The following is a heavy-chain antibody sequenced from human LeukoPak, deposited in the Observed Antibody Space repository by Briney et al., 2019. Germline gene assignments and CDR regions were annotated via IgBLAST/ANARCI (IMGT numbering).Heavy chain of an antibody. CDR2: INPSGGST. V-gene: IGHV1-46*01. CDR3: ARDPGGSGSYYNPFDY. Sequence: ASVKVSCKASGYTFTSYYMHWVRQAPGQGLEWMGIINPSGGSTSYAQKLQGRVTMTRDTSTSTVYMELSSLRSEDTAVYYCARDPGGSGSYYNPFDYWGQGTLVTVSS. J-gene: IGHJ4*02. D-gene: IGHD3-10*01. CDR1: GYTFTSYY.